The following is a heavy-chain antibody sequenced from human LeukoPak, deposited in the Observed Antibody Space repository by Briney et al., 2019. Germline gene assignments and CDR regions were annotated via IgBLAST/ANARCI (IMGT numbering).Heavy chain of an antibody. CDR2: INSHGSTT. J-gene: IGHJ4*02. Sequence: GGSLRLSCAASGFTFSSYWMHWVRQPPGKGLVWVSCINSHGSTTSYADSVKGRFTISRDNAKNSLYLQMNSLRAEDTAVYYCAKSAIVGATYRGNCWGQGTLVTVSS. D-gene: IGHD1-26*01. CDR1: GFTFSSYW. V-gene: IGHV3-74*01. CDR3: AKSAIVGATYRGNC.